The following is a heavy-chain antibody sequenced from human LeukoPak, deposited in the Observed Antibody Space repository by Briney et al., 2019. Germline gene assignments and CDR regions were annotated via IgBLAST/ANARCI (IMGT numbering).Heavy chain of an antibody. CDR3: AKDRDSSGYYSPLTY. V-gene: IGHV3-23*01. D-gene: IGHD3-22*01. CDR1: GFTFSSHA. Sequence: PGGSLRLSCAASGFTFSSHAMSWVRQAPGKGLEWVSAISGSGGSTYYADSVKGRFTISRDNSKNTLYLQMNSLRAEDTAVYYCAKDRDSSGYYSPLTYWGQGTLVTVSS. J-gene: IGHJ4*02. CDR2: ISGSGGST.